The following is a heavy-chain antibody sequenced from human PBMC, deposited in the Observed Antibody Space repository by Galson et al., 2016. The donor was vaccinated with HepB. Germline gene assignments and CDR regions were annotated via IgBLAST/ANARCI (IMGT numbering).Heavy chain of an antibody. J-gene: IGHJ5*02. CDR1: GYTFTSYD. CDR3: TRGWDP. Sequence: SVKVSCKASGYTFTSYDINWVRQASGQGLEWMGWINPDRGDTGYAQKFQGRVTMTTDTSINTAYMELSSLRSQDTALYYCTRGWDPWGQGTLVIVSS. V-gene: IGHV1-8*01. CDR2: INPDRGDT.